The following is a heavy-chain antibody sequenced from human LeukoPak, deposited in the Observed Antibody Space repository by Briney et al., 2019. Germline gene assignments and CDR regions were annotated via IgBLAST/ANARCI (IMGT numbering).Heavy chain of an antibody. CDR3: ARPQEGGTTRSHGMDV. V-gene: IGHV3-74*01. CDR2: SNTDGSYT. J-gene: IGHJ6*02. D-gene: IGHD2-2*01. Sequence: PVQPLDSPSVSNTDGSYTTYADSVRGRFTVSRDNAKNTLYLQINSLRVEDTATYYCARPQEGGTTRSHGMDVWGQGTTVTVSS.